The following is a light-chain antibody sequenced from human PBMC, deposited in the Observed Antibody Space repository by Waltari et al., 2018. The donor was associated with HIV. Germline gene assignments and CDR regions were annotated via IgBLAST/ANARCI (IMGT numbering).Light chain of an antibody. CDR3: QSADSSGSPYVV. J-gene: IGLJ2*01. Sequence: SYELTQPTSVSVSPGQTARITCSGDALPKQYPYWYQQKPGQAPVLVIYKDRERPSGIPERFSGSNSGTTVTLTISGVQAEDEADYYCQSADSSGSPYVVFGGGTKLTVL. CDR2: KDR. CDR1: ALPKQY. V-gene: IGLV3-25*03.